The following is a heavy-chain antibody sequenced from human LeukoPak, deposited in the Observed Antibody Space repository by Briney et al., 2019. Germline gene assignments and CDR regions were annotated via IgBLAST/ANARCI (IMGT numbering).Heavy chain of an antibody. D-gene: IGHD3-10*01. V-gene: IGHV4-4*07. J-gene: IGHJ6*02. CDR3: ARAGESRKTMVRGVYYDYYGMDV. CDR1: GGSISSSY. CDR2: ISSSGST. Sequence: SGTLSLTCTVSGGSISSSYWSWIRQPAGKGLEWIGRISSSGSTKYNPSLKSRVSMSVDTSKNQFSLKLSSVTAADTAVYYCARAGESRKTMVRGVYYDYYGMDVWGQGTTVTVSS.